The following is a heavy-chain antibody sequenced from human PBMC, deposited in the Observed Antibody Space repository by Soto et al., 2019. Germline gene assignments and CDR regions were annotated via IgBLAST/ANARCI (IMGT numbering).Heavy chain of an antibody. D-gene: IGHD3-3*01. CDR3: TRDGEWLLTDYYYYYGMDV. CDR1: GFTFDDYA. J-gene: IGHJ6*02. CDR2: IRSKAYGGTT. Sequence: KPGGSLRLSCTASGFTFDDYAMSWFRQAPGKGLEWVGFIRSKAYGGTTEYTASVKGRFTISRDDSKSIAYLQMNSLKTEDTAVYYCTRDGEWLLTDYYYYYGMDVWGQGTTVTVSS. V-gene: IGHV3-49*05.